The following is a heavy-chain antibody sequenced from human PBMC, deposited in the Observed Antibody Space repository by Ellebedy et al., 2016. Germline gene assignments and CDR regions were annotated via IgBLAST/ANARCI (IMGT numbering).Heavy chain of an antibody. V-gene: IGHV3-9*01. J-gene: IGHJ4*02. D-gene: IGHD3-10*01. Sequence: SLKISCATSGFTFDDYALHWVRQVPGKGLEWVSGISWNSAAIGYGEAVKGRLTISRDSAKNYLYLQMNSLRVEDTALYFCAKGTMDYLHHWGQGTLVTVSS. CDR2: ISWNSAAI. CDR1: GFTFDDYA. CDR3: AKGTMDYLHH.